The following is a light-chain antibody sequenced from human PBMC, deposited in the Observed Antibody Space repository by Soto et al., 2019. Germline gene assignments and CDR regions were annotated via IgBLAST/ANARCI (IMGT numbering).Light chain of an antibody. CDR1: QSVSSN. CDR2: GAS. J-gene: IGKJ1*01. CDR3: QQFYNWPRT. Sequence: EIVMTQSPGTLSVSPGERATLSCRASQSVSSNLAWYQQKPGQAPRLLIYGASTRATGIPARFSGSGSETEFTLTISSRQSEDFAVYYCQQFYNWPRTFGQGTKVEIK. V-gene: IGKV3-15*01.